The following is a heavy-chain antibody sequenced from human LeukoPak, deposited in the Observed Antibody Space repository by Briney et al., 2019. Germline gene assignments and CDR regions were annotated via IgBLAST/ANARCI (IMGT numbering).Heavy chain of an antibody. Sequence: PSATLSLTCTVSADSIRSYYWNWIRRHSGKGLEWIGYIYYTGSTSYNPSLKSRVTISLDTSKSQFSLRLTSVTAADTAVYYCASHGSSGHDPLTWGQGTLITVSS. CDR2: IYYTGST. V-gene: IGHV4-59*08. CDR1: ADSIRSYY. D-gene: IGHD5-12*01. J-gene: IGHJ4*01. CDR3: ASHGSSGHDPLT.